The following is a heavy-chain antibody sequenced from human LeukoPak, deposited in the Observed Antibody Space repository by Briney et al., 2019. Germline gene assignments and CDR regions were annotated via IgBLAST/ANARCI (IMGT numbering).Heavy chain of an antibody. V-gene: IGHV3-30*18. CDR3: AKGPLQYYYYGMDV. D-gene: IGHD4-11*01. CDR2: ISYDGSNK. J-gene: IGHJ6*02. Sequence: GGSLRLSCAASGFTFSSYGMHWVRQAPGKGLEWVAVISYDGSNKYYADSVKGRFTISRDNSKNTQHLQMNSLRAEDTAVYYCAKGPLQYYYYGMDVWGQGTTVTVSS. CDR1: GFTFSSYG.